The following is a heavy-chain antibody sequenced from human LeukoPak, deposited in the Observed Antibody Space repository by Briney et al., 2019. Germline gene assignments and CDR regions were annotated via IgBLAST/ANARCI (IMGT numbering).Heavy chain of an antibody. CDR3: ARNDYYDGSGYYGIDY. D-gene: IGHD3-22*01. Sequence: GGSLRLSCAASGFTFSSYWMHWVRQAPGKGLVWVSRINNDGSSTSYAESVKGRFTISRDNAKNTLHLQMNSLRVEDTAVYYCARNDYYDGSGYYGIDYWGQGTLVTVSS. CDR2: INNDGSST. V-gene: IGHV3-74*01. CDR1: GFTFSSYW. J-gene: IGHJ4*02.